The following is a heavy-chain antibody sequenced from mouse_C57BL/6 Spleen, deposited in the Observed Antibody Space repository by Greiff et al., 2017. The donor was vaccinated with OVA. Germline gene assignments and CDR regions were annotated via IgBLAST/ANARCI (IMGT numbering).Heavy chain of an antibody. D-gene: IGHD1-1*01. V-gene: IGHV1-50*01. CDR2: IDPSDSYT. CDR1: GYTFTSYW. Sequence: VQLQQPGAELVKPGASVKLSCKASGYTFTSYWMQWVKQRPGQGLEWIGEIDPSDSYTNYNQKFKGKATLTVDTSSSTAYMQLSSLTSEDSAVYYCARSDYYGSSPVWFAYWGQGTLVTVSA. CDR3: ARSDYYGSSPVWFAY. J-gene: IGHJ3*01.